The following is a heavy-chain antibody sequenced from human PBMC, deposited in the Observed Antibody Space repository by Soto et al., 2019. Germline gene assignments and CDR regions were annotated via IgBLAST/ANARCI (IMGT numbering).Heavy chain of an antibody. CDR2: ISGSGGST. CDR3: TKPWPRGPNWRQEILGY. J-gene: IGHJ4*02. D-gene: IGHD1-1*01. CDR1: GFTFSSDA. Sequence: PGGSLRLSCAASGFTFSSDAMSWVRQAPGKGLEWVSSISGSGGSTYYAASVKGRFIISRDNYKNTLYLQMSSLGAEDTAVYYRTKPWPRGPNWRQEILGYWGQGTLVTVSA. V-gene: IGHV3-23*01.